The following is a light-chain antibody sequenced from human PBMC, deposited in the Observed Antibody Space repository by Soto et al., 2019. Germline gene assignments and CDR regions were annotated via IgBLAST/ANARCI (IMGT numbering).Light chain of an antibody. J-gene: IGKJ1*01. CDR3: QQYNSFSWT. CDR2: DTS. CDR1: EFISSW. Sequence: DIQMTHSPSTLSASVGDRVTITCRASEFISSWLAWYQQKPGKAPKLLIYDTSTLASGVPSRFSGSGSGTDFTLTISSLQPDDFATYYCQQYNSFSWTFGQGTRVEIK. V-gene: IGKV1-5*01.